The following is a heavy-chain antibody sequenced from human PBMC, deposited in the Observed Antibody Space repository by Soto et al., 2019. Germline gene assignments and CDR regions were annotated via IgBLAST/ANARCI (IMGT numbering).Heavy chain of an antibody. V-gene: IGHV4-34*01. CDR2: INHSGST. CDR1: GGSFSGYY. D-gene: IGHD6-13*01. J-gene: IGHJ5*02. Sequence: SDTLSLTCAVYGGSFSGYYWSWIRQPPGKGLEWIGEINHSGSTNYNPSLKSRVTISVDTSKNQFSLKLSSVTAADTAVYYCASDHPGIAAAGTHGNWFDPWAREPWSPSP. CDR3: ASDHPGIAAAGTHGNWFDP.